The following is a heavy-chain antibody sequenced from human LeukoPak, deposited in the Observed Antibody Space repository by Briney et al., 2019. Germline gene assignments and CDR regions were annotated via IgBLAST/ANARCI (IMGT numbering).Heavy chain of an antibody. J-gene: IGHJ2*01. V-gene: IGHV4-4*07. D-gene: IGHD1-26*01. CDR1: GGSISSYY. CDR2: IYTSGST. CDR3: ARDPLSGSWYFDL. Sequence: SETLSLTCTVSGGSISSYYWSWIRQPAGKGLEWIGGIYTSGSTNYNPSLKSRVTMSVDTSKNQFSLKLSSVTAADTAVYYCARDPLSGSWYFDLWGRGTLVTVSS.